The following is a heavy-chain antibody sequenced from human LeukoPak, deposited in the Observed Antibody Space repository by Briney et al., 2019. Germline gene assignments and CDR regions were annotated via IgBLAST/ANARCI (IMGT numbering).Heavy chain of an antibody. Sequence: SETLSLTCAVYGGSFSGYYWSWIRQPPGKGLEWIGEINHSGSTNYNPSLKSRVTIPVDTPKNQFSLKLSSVTAADTAVYYCASVRGYNSFVVHWGQGTLVTVSS. CDR1: GGSFSGYY. CDR2: INHSGST. V-gene: IGHV4-34*01. J-gene: IGHJ4*02. CDR3: ASVRGYNSFVVH. D-gene: IGHD5-18*01.